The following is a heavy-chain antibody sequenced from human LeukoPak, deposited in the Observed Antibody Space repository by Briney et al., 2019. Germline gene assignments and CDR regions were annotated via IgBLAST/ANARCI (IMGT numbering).Heavy chain of an antibody. CDR2: IYTPGST. D-gene: IGHD6-19*01. V-gene: IGHV4-4*07. J-gene: IGHJ4*02. Sequence: SETLSLTCTVSGGSISSYYWSWIRQPPGKGLEWIGHIYTPGSTKYNPSLKSRVTMSVDTSKNQFSLKLRSVTAADTAVYYCARDVYEQWLPGAFDYWGQGTLVTVSS. CDR1: GGSISSYY. CDR3: ARDVYEQWLPGAFDY.